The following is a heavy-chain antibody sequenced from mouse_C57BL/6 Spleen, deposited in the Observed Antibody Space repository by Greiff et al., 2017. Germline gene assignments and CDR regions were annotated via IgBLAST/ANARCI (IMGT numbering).Heavy chain of an antibody. CDR1: GYTFTSYW. CDR3: SRLEDYYAMAY. V-gene: IGHV1-64*01. Sequence: VQLQQPGAELVKPGASVKLSCKASGYTFTSYWMHWVKQRPGQGLEWIGMIHPNSGSTNYNEKFKSKATLTVDKSSSTAYMQRSSLPSEDSSVYYCSRLEDYYAMAYWGQGTSVTVSS. J-gene: IGHJ4*01. CDR2: IHPNSGST.